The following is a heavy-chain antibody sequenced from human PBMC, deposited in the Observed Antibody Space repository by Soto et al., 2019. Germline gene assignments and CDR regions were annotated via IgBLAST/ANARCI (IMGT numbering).Heavy chain of an antibody. J-gene: IGHJ5*02. CDR3: ARGAVWVGTPGWFDP. V-gene: IGHV1-18*01. CDR1: GYTFTSYG. CDR2: ISAYNGNT. Sequence: GASVKVSCKASGYTFTSYGISWVRQAPGQGLEWMGWISAYNGNTNYAQKLQGRVTMTTDTSTSTAYMELRSLRSDDTAVYYCARGAVWVGTPGWFDPWGEGTLVTVSS. D-gene: IGHD1-1*01.